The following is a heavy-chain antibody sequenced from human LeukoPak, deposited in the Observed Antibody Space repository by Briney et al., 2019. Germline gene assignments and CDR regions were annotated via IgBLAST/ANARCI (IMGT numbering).Heavy chain of an antibody. CDR2: INPNSGGT. CDR3: ASSLDYGDYGLPDY. D-gene: IGHD4-17*01. J-gene: IGHJ4*02. Sequence: GASVKVSCKASGYTFTSYGISWVRQAPGQGLEWMGWINPNSGGTNYAQKFQGRVTMTRDTSISTAYMELSRLRSDDTAVYYCASSLDYGDYGLPDYWGQGTLVTVSS. V-gene: IGHV1-2*02. CDR1: GYTFTSYG.